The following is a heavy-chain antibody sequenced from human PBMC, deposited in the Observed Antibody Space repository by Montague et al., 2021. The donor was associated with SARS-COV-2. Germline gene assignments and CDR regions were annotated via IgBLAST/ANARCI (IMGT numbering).Heavy chain of an antibody. CDR2: VYPSGTT. CDR1: GDSISGYY. V-gene: IGHV4-4*07. D-gene: IGHD1-26*01. J-gene: IGHJ6*02. Sequence: SETLSLTCSVSGDSISGYYWGWIWQPAGKRLEWIGRVYPSGTTDYNPSLGSRVTVSVDTSKNQFSLKLTSVTAADTAVYYCARDTRRVGESGPWDHNGMDVWGQGTTVIVSS. CDR3: ARDTRRVGESGPWDHNGMDV.